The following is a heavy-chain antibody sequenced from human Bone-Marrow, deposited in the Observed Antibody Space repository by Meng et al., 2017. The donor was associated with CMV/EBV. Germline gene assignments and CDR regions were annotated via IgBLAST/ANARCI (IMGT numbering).Heavy chain of an antibody. V-gene: IGHV1-8*01. CDR2: MNPNSGNT. D-gene: IGHD2-2*02. J-gene: IGHJ6*02. CDR1: GYTFTSYD. Sequence: ASVKVSCKASGYTFTSYDINWVRQATGQGLEWMGWMNPNSGNTGYAQKFQGRVTMTRNTSISTAYMELSSLRSEDTAVYYCARDDDQLPYQTPDYGMDVWGQGTTVTVSS. CDR3: ARDDDQLPYQTPDYGMDV.